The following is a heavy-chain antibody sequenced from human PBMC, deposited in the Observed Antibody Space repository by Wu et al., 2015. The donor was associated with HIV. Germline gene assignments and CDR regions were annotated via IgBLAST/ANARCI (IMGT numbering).Heavy chain of an antibody. D-gene: IGHD3-10*01. CDR3: ARGPSGYYGSGSRFDY. CDR1: GDTFSSYG. CDR2: IIPSFATA. Sequence: QVQLVQSGAEMKKPGSSVKVSCKASGDTFSSYGITWVRQAPGQGLEWMGGIIPSFATAHYAQNFQGRVTITTDESTSTAYMELSSLRSEDAAVYYCARGPSGYYGSGSRFDYWGQGTLVTVSS. J-gene: IGHJ4*02. V-gene: IGHV1-69*05.